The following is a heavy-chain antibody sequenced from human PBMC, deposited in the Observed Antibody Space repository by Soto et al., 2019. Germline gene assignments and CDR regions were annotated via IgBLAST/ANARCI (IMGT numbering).Heavy chain of an antibody. CDR3: AKVDADDSSGYCIDY. CDR1: GFTFSSYA. CDR2: ISGSGGST. J-gene: IGHJ4*02. Sequence: PGGSLRLSCAASGFTFSSYAMSWVRQAPGKGLEWVSAISGSGGSTYYADSVKGRFTISRDNSKNTLYLQMNSLRAEDTAVYYCAKVDADDSSGYCIDYWGQGTLVTVSS. D-gene: IGHD3-22*01. V-gene: IGHV3-23*01.